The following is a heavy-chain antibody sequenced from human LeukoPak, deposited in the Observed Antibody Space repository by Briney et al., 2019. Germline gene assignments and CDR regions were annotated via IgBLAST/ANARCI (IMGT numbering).Heavy chain of an antibody. CDR2: INPNSGGT. CDR3: ARGGGELRDFDY. D-gene: IGHD3-16*01. Sequence: ASVKVSCKASGYSFTGFYMHWVRQAPGQGLEWVGWINPNSGGTKFARKFQGRVTLTRNPSISTAFMELSRLRYHDTAVYYCARGGGELRDFDYWGQGTLVTVSS. V-gene: IGHV1-2*02. CDR1: GYSFTGFY. J-gene: IGHJ4*02.